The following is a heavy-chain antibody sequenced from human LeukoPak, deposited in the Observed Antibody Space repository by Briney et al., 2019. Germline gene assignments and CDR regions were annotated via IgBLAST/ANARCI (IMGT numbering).Heavy chain of an antibody. Sequence: ASVKVSCTASGYTFTGYYMHWVRQAPGQGLEWMGWINPNSGGTNYAQKFQGRVTMTRDTSISTAYMELSRLRSDDTAVYYCARVIYGSGSYYNPTYYYYGMDVWGQGTTVTVSS. J-gene: IGHJ6*02. CDR2: INPNSGGT. D-gene: IGHD3-10*01. CDR1: GYTFTGYY. CDR3: ARVIYGSGSYYNPTYYYYGMDV. V-gene: IGHV1-2*02.